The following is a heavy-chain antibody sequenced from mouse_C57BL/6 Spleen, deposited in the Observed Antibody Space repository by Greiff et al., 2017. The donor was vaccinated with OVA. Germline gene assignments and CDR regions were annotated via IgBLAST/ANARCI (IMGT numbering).Heavy chain of an antibody. V-gene: IGHV14-4*01. CDR2: IDPENGDT. Sequence: EVQLQQSGAELVRPGASVKLSCTASGFNIKDDYMHWVKQRPEQGLEWIGWIDPENGDTEYASKFQGKATITADTSSNTAYLQLSSLTSEDTAVYYCTTSFSQEVAYWGQGTLVTVSA. CDR3: TTSFSQEVAY. D-gene: IGHD3-1*01. CDR1: GFNIKDDY. J-gene: IGHJ3*01.